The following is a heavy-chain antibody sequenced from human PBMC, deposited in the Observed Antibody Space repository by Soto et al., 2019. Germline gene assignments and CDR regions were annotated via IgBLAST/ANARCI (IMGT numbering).Heavy chain of an antibody. J-gene: IGHJ6*04. V-gene: IGHV1-2*04. CDR3: ARGNWGPTYYYYGMDV. CDR1: GYTFTGYY. D-gene: IGHD7-27*01. CDR2: INPNSGGT. Sequence: ASVKVSCKASGYTFTGYYMHWVRQAPGQGLEWMGWINPNSGGTNYAQKFQGWVTMTRDTSISTAYMELSRLRSDDTAVYYCARGNWGPTYYYYGMDVWGKGTTVTVSS.